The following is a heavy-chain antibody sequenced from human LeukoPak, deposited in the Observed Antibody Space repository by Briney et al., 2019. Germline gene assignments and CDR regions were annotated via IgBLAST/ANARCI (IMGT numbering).Heavy chain of an antibody. Sequence: SETLFLTCTVSGGSISSYYWSWIRQPPGKGLEWIGYIYYSGSTNYNPSLKSRVTISVDTSKNQFSLKLSSVTAADTAVYYCARAHSSSWYPYWGQGTLVTVSS. V-gene: IGHV4-59*01. J-gene: IGHJ4*02. D-gene: IGHD6-13*01. CDR3: ARAHSSSWYPY. CDR1: GGSISSYY. CDR2: IYYSGST.